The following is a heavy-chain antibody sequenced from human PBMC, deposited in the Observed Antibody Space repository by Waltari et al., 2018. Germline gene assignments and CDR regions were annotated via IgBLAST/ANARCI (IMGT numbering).Heavy chain of an antibody. CDR3: ARGAGIVATMDYYYGMDV. J-gene: IGHJ6*02. V-gene: IGHV1-69*05. D-gene: IGHD5-12*01. CDR1: GGTFSSYA. CDR2: IIPIFGIA. Sequence: SGAEVKKPGSSVKVSCKASGGTFSSYAISWVRQAPGQGLEWMGGIIPIFGIANYAQKFQGRVTITTDESTSTAYMELSSLRSEDTAVYYCARGAGIVATMDYYYGMDVWGQGTTVTVSS.